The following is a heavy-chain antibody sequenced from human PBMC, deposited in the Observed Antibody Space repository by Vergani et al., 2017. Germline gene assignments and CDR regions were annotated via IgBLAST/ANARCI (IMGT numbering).Heavy chain of an antibody. V-gene: IGHV4-59*01. J-gene: IGHJ4*02. CDR3: ARGNGDYFDY. Sequence: QVQLQESGPGLVKPSETLSLTCTVSGGSISSYYWSWIRQPPGKGLELIGYNYYSGSTNYNPSLKSRVTISVDTSKNQFSLKLSSVTAADTAVYYCARGNGDYFDYWGQGTLVTVSS. CDR1: GGSISSYY. CDR2: NYYSGST. D-gene: IGHD1-1*01.